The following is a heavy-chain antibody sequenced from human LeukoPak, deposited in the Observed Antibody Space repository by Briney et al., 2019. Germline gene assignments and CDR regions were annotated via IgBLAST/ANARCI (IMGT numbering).Heavy chain of an antibody. CDR2: IYTSGST. D-gene: IGHD4-17*01. J-gene: IGHJ5*02. Sequence: PSETLSLTCTVSGGSINTYYWSWIRQPAGKGLEWIGHIYTSGSTNYNPSLKSRVTMSLDTSKNQFSLKLSSVTAADTAVYYCASLRRSRTTVTMDWFDPWGQGTLVTVSS. CDR3: ASLRRSRTTVTMDWFDP. CDR1: GGSINTYY. V-gene: IGHV4-4*07.